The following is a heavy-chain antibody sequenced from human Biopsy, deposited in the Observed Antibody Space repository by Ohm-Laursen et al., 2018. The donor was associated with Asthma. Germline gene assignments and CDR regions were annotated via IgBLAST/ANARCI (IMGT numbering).Heavy chain of an antibody. D-gene: IGHD4-17*01. CDR1: RGYIRSYDHH. J-gene: IGHJ6*02. Sequence: TLSLTCTVSRGYIRSYDHHWAWIRQPPGKGLEWIGSGFYSGTTHYSPSLARRVSISVDTSMNQFDMTLRSVTAANTAVYFCARVASYGDIYFANDVWGPGTTVSV. CDR3: ARVASYGDIYFANDV. CDR2: GFYSGTT. V-gene: IGHV4-30-4*01.